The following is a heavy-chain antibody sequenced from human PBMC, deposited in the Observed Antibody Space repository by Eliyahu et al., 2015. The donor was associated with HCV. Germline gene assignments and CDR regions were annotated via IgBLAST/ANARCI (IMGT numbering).Heavy chain of an antibody. CDR1: GYTFTSYY. V-gene: IGHV1-46*01. Sequence: QVQLVQSGAEVKKPGASVKVSCKASGYTFTSYYIXWVRQAPGQGLEWMGIINPSGGSTSYAQKFQGRVTMTRDTSTSTVYMELSSLRSEDTAVYYCAGGEEVGATLAAFDIWGQGTMVTVSS. D-gene: IGHD1-26*01. CDR2: INPSGGST. J-gene: IGHJ3*02. CDR3: AGGEEVGATLAAFDI.